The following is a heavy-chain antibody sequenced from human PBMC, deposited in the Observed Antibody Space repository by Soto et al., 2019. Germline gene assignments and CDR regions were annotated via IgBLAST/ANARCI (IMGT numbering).Heavy chain of an antibody. CDR1: GGSISSYY. J-gene: IGHJ4*02. D-gene: IGHD6-19*01. CDR2: IYYSGST. Sequence: SETLSLTCTVSGGSISSYYWSWIRQPPGKGLEWIGYIYYSGSTNYNPSLKSRVTISVDTSKNQFSLKLSSVTAADTAVYYCASAGSGWYDTEFDYWGQGTLVTVSS. CDR3: ASAGSGWYDTEFDY. V-gene: IGHV4-59*01.